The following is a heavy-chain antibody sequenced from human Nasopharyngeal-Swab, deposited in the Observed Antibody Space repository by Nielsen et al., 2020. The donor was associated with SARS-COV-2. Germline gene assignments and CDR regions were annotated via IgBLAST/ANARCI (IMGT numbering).Heavy chain of an antibody. J-gene: IGHJ3*02. Sequence: SETLSLTCTVSGGSISSGGYYWSWIRPHPGKGLEWSVCIYYSGITYYNPSLKSRVTISVDTSKNQFSLKLSSVTAADTAVYYCARGFMITFGGVNAFDIWGQGTMVTVSS. CDR2: IYYSGIT. V-gene: IGHV4-31*03. D-gene: IGHD3-16*01. CDR1: GGSISSGGYY. CDR3: ARGFMITFGGVNAFDI.